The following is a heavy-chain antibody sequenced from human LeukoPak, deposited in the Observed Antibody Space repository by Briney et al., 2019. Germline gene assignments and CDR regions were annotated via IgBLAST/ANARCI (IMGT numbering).Heavy chain of an antibody. J-gene: IGHJ6*02. D-gene: IGHD3-10*01. CDR3: ARDRAGALKIGDYYYYGMDV. V-gene: IGHV1-2*02. CDR2: INPNSGGT. CDR1: GYTFTGYY. Sequence: ASVKVSCKASGYTFTGYYMQWVRQAPGQGLEWMGWINPNSGGTNYAQKFQGGVTMTRDTSISTAYMELSRLRSDDTAVYYCARDRAGALKIGDYYYYGMDVWGQGTTVTVSS.